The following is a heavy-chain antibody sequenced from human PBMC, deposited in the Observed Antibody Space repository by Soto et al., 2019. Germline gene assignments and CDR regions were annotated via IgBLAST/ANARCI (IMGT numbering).Heavy chain of an antibody. CDR2: ISWNSGSI. V-gene: IGHV3-9*01. CDR1: GFTFDDYA. Sequence: EVQLVESGGGLVQPGRSLRLSCAASGFTFDDYAMHWVRQAPGKGLEWVSGISWNSGSIGYADSVKGRFTISRDNAKNSMYLQMNSLRAEDTDLYYCSKDDGYNWNDGSAFDYWGQGTLVTVSS. CDR3: SKDDGYNWNDGSAFDY. D-gene: IGHD1-20*01. J-gene: IGHJ4*02.